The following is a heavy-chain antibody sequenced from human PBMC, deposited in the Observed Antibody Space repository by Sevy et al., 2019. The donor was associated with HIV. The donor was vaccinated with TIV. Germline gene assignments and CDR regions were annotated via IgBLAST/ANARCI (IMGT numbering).Heavy chain of an antibody. CDR2: IKSKTDGGTT. CDR1: GFTFSNAW. Sequence: GGSLRLSCAASGFTFSNAWMSWVRQAPGKGLEWVAPIKSKTDGGTTDYTAPGKGSITISREDSKHTLNLQMHSVKTEDTGVYYCTTDISSFDIWGQGTMVTVSS. J-gene: IGHJ3*02. V-gene: IGHV3-15*01. CDR3: TTDISSFDI.